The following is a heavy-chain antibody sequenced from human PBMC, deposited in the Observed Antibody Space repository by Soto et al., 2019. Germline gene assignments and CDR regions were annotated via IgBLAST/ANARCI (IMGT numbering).Heavy chain of an antibody. CDR3: ASIQVNGTTDYYYYGMDV. CDR1: GGPFSSYA. CDR2: IIPIFGTA. D-gene: IGHD1-7*01. Sequence: VKVSCKAFGGPFSSYAIIWVRQAPGQGLEWMGGIIPIFGTANYAQKFQGRVTITADESTSTAYMELSSLRSEDTAVYYCASIQVNGTTDYYYYGMDVWGQGTTVTVSS. V-gene: IGHV1-69*01. J-gene: IGHJ6*02.